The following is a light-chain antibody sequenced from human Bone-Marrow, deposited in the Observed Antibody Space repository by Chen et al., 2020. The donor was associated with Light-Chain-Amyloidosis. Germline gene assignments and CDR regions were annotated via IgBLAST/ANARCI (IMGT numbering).Light chain of an antibody. CDR2: DDS. V-gene: IGLV3-21*02. CDR3: QVWDRSSDRPV. J-gene: IGLJ3*02. CDR1: NIGSTS. Sequence: SSVLTQPSSVPVPPGQTATIPCGGNNIGSTSVHWSQQTPGQAPLLVVYDDSDRPSGIPERLSGSNSGNTATLTISRVEAGDEADYYCQVWDRSSDRPVFGGGTKLTVL.